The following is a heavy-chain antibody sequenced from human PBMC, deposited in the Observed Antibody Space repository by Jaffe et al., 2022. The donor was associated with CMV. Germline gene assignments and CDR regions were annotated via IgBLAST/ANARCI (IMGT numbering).Heavy chain of an antibody. CDR3: ASVGPESYYFDY. J-gene: IGHJ4*02. V-gene: IGHV4-39*01. CDR2: IYYSGST. CDR1: GGSISSSSYY. Sequence: QLQLQESGPGLVKPSETLSLTCTVSGGSISSSSYYWGWIRQPPGKGLEWIGSIYYSGSTYYNPSLKSRVTISVDTSKNQFSLKLSSVTAADTAVYYCASVGPESYYFDYWGQGTLVTVSS.